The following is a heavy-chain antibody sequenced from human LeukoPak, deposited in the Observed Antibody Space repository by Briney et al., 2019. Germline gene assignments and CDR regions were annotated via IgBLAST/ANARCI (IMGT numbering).Heavy chain of an antibody. V-gene: IGHV4-34*01. D-gene: IGHD6-19*01. J-gene: IGHJ4*02. CDR1: GGSFSGYY. Sequence: SETLSLTCAVYGGSFSGYYWSWIRQPPGRGLEWIGEINHSGSTNYNPSLKSRVTISVDTSKNQFSLKLSSVTAADTAVYYCARALSRAAVAAPDYWGQGTLVTVSS. CDR2: INHSGST. CDR3: ARALSRAAVAAPDY.